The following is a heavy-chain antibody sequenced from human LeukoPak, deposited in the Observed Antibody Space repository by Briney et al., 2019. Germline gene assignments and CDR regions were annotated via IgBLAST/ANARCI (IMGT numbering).Heavy chain of an antibody. V-gene: IGHV3-74*01. D-gene: IGHD6-6*01. CDR1: GFSFSVYW. J-gene: IGHJ6*03. CDR2: IKTDGSIT. CDR3: ARDRQYSSSSRGGMDV. Sequence: GGSLRLSCAASGFSFSVYWMHWVRQAPGKGPVWVSRIKTDGSITDYADSVKGRFTISRDNAKNTLYLQMNSLRAEDTAVYYCARDRQYSSSSRGGMDVWGKGTTVTVSS.